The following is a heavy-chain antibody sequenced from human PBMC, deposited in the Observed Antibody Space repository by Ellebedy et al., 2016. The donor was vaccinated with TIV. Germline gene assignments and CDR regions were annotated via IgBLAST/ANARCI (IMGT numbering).Heavy chain of an antibody. CDR3: ASRTRGDYPYFDY. CDR1: GFTFTNYW. V-gene: IGHV3-74*03. CDR2: LNSNGSST. J-gene: IGHJ4*02. Sequence: GESLKISCAASGFTFTNYWMHWVRQAPGKGLVWVSRLNSNGSSTTYADSVKGRFTISRDNSKNTLYLQMNSLRAEDTALYYCASRTRGDYPYFDYWGQGTLVTVSS. D-gene: IGHD4-17*01.